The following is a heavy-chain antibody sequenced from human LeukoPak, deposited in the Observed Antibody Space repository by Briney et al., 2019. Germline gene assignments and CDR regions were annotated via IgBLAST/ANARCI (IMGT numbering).Heavy chain of an antibody. CDR1: GFTFSSYS. D-gene: IGHD7-27*01. CDR2: ISSASSNM. J-gene: IGHJ4*02. Sequence: GGSLRLSCAASGFTFSSYSMNWVRQAPGKGLERVAHISSASSNMQYADSVKGRFTISRDNAKNSVYLQMDSLRDEDTAVYYCARDLNWAFDYWGQGTLVTVSS. V-gene: IGHV3-48*02. CDR3: ARDLNWAFDY.